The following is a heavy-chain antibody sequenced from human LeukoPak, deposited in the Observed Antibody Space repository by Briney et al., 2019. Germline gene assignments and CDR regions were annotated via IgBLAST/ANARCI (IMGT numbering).Heavy chain of an antibody. CDR2: IRSKVYDGTP. V-gene: IGHV3-49*03. CDR1: GFTFGDYA. Sequence: GGSLRPSCTGSGFTFGDYAMNWFRQAPGKGLEWVGFIRSKVYDGTPEYAASVKGRFTISRDDSKNIAYLQMNSLKTEDTAVYYCTCILLWFGAFEYWGQGSLVTVSS. D-gene: IGHD3-10*01. J-gene: IGHJ4*02. CDR3: TCILLWFGAFEY.